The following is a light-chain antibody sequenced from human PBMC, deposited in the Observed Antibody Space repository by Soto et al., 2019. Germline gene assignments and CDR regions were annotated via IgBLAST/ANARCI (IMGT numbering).Light chain of an antibody. CDR1: QSLSSN. CDR3: QQYNNWPLT. J-gene: IGKJ4*01. V-gene: IGKV3-15*01. CDR2: GAS. Sequence: EIVLTQSPDTLSLSPGERATLSCRTSQSLSSNYLAWYQQQPGQAPRLLIYGASTRATGFPARFSGSGSGTEFTLTISSLQSEDFAVYYCQQYNNWPLTFGGGTKVDIK.